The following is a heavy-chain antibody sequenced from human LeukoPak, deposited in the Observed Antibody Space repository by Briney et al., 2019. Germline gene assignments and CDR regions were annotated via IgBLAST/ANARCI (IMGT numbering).Heavy chain of an antibody. CDR1: GGSISSSNW. J-gene: IGHJ5*01. D-gene: IGHD3-22*01. V-gene: IGHV4-4*02. CDR3: ARDVASHYYDSSGYLNWFDP. Sequence: SEALSLTCAVSGGSISSSNWWSWVRQPPGKGLEWIGEIYHSGSTNYNPSLKSRVTISVDKSKNQFSLKLSSVTAADTAVYYCARDVASHYYDSSGYLNWFDPWGQGTTVTVSS. CDR2: IYHSGST.